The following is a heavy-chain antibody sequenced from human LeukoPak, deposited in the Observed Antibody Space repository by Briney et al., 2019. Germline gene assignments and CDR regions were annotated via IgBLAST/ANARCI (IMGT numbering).Heavy chain of an antibody. J-gene: IGHJ4*02. CDR1: GYTFTCYY. Sequence: ASVKVSCKASGYTFTCYYMHWVRQAPGQGLEWMGIINPSGGSTSYAQKFQGRVTMTRDTSTSTVYMELSSLRSEDTAVYYCARDYRQVVTLDYWGQGTLVTVSS. CDR2: INPSGGST. CDR3: ARDYRQVVTLDY. D-gene: IGHD4-23*01. V-gene: IGHV1-46*01.